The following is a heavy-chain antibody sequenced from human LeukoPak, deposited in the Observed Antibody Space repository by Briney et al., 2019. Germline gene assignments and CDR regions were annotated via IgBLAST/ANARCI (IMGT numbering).Heavy chain of an antibody. CDR3: ARGRGIAL. D-gene: IGHD6-13*01. Sequence: GESLRLSCATSGFTLSNFWMNWVRQAPGRGLEWVANIEDDGNKKNYVDSVKGRFTISRDNVKNSIYLQMNSLRADDTAVYYCARGRGIALWGQGTLVTVSS. CDR1: GFTLSNFW. J-gene: IGHJ4*02. V-gene: IGHV3-7*01. CDR2: IEDDGNKK.